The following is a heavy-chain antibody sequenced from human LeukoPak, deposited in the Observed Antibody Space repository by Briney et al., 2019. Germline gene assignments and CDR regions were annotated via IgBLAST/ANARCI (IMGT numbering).Heavy chain of an antibody. CDR1: GGSISSGGYY. J-gene: IGHJ4*02. Sequence: SQTLSLTCTVSGGSISSGGYYWSWIRQPPGKGLEWIGYIYHSGSTYYNPSLKSRATISVDRSKNQFSLKLSSVTAADTAVYYCARDLRGGSYAGSFDYWGQGTLVTVSS. CDR3: ARDLRGGSYAGSFDY. D-gene: IGHD1-26*01. CDR2: IYHSGST. V-gene: IGHV4-30-2*01.